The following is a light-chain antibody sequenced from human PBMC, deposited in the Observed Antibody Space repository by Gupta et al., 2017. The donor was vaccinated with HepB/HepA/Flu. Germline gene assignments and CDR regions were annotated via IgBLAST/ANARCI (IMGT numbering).Light chain of an antibody. V-gene: IGKV1-39*01. CDR3: QQSFSSPVT. Sequence: DIQMIQSPASLYASIGDRVTITCRASQNINTYLNWYQQKPGRAPKLLIYASNSLQSGVPSRFSGDGSGTDFTLTINNLQPGDFASYYCQQSFSSPVTFGGGTRVEVK. CDR1: QNINTY. J-gene: IGKJ4*01. CDR2: ASN.